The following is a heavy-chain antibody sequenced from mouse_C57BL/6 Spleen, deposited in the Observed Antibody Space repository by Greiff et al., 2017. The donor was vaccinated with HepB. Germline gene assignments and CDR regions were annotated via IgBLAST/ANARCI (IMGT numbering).Heavy chain of an antibody. J-gene: IGHJ1*01. CDR3: TRENYGSSYWYFDV. D-gene: IGHD1-1*01. Sequence: QVQLQQSGAELVRPGASVTLSCKASGYTFTDYEMHWVKQTPVHGLEWIGAIDPETGGTAYNQKFKGKAILTADKSSSTAYMELRTLTSEDSAVYYCTRENYGSSYWYFDVWGPGTTVTVSS. CDR1: GYTFTDYE. CDR2: IDPETGGT. V-gene: IGHV1-15*01.